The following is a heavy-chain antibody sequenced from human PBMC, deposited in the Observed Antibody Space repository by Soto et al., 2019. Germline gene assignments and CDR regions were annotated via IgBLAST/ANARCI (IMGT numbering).Heavy chain of an antibody. V-gene: IGHV3-13*01. J-gene: IGHJ4*02. CDR3: ARAVAVPADFDY. Sequence: GGSLRLSCAASGFTFSSYDMHWVRQATGKGLEWVSAIGTAGDTYYPGSVKGRFTISRENAKNSLYLQMNSLRSEDTAVYYCARAVAVPADFDYWGQGTLVTVSS. CDR1: GFTFSSYD. CDR2: IGTAGDT. D-gene: IGHD6-19*01.